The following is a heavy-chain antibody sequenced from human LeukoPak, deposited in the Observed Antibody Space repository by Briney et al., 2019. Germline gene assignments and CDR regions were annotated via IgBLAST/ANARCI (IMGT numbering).Heavy chain of an antibody. V-gene: IGHV3-48*03. CDR1: GFTFSSYE. CDR3: ARELERSDFDP. D-gene: IGHD6-19*01. J-gene: IGHJ5*02. CDR2: ISSSGSTK. Sequence: GGSLRLSCAASGFTFSSYEMNWVRQAPGKGLEWVSYISSSGSTKDYADSVKGRFTISRDNAKNSLYLQMNSLRAEDTGVYYCARELERSDFDPWGQGTLVTVSS.